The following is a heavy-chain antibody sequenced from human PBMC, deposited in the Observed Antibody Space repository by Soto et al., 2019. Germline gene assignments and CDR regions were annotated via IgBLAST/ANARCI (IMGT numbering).Heavy chain of an antibody. CDR2: IWYDGSNK. CDR3: ARAMVRGARTGSQFDY. J-gene: IGHJ4*02. D-gene: IGHD3-10*01. Sequence: GGSLRLSCAASGFTFSSYGMHWVRQAPGKGLEWVAVIWYDGSNKYYADSVKGRFTISRDNSKNTLYLQMNSLRAEDTAVYYCARAMVRGARTGSQFDYWGQGTLVTVSS. CDR1: GFTFSSYG. V-gene: IGHV3-33*01.